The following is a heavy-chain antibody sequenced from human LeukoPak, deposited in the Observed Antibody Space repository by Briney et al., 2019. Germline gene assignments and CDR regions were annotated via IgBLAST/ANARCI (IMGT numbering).Heavy chain of an antibody. Sequence: ASVKVSCKASGGTFSSYAISWVRQAPGQGLEWMGWISAYNGNTNYAQKLQGRVTMTTDTSTSTAYMELRSLRSDDTAVYYCARDQWYYGSGSSVDYWGQGTLVTVSS. CDR3: ARDQWYYGSGSSVDY. D-gene: IGHD3-10*01. V-gene: IGHV1-18*01. CDR1: GGTFSSYA. J-gene: IGHJ4*02. CDR2: ISAYNGNT.